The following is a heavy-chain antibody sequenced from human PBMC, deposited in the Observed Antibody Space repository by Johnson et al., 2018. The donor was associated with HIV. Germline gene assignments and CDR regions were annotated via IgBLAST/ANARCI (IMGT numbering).Heavy chain of an antibody. CDR1: GFTFSDYY. CDR3: VRDRCSSTSCIDAFDI. D-gene: IGHD2-2*01. CDR2: ISGSGGST. J-gene: IGHJ3*02. V-gene: IGHV3-23*04. Sequence: VQLVESGGGVVQPGGSLRLSCAASGFTFSDYYMSWIRQAPGKGLEWVSAISGSGGSTYYADSVKGRFTISRDNSKNTLYLQMNSLRAEDTAVYYCVRDRCSSTSCIDAFDIWGQGTMVTVSS.